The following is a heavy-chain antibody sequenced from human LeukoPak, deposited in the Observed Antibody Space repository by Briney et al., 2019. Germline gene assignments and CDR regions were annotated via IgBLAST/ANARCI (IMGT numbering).Heavy chain of an antibody. D-gene: IGHD4-17*01. CDR3: ATGSESNGDAPFDY. V-gene: IGHV1-24*01. Sequence: APVKASCTVAGYTLTELSVHRGGQSPGNGLGWMGGFDPEDREIFYAQKFQGRVTMTEDTSTDTAYMELSSLRSEDTAVYYCATGSESNGDAPFDYWGQGTLVTVSS. CDR2: FDPEDREI. CDR1: GYTLTELS. J-gene: IGHJ4*02.